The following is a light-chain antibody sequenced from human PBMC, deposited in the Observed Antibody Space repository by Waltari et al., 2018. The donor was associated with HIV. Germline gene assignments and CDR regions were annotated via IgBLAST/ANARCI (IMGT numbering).Light chain of an antibody. CDR3: QSYDSSLSAWV. Sequence: QSVLTQPPSVSGAPGQRVTTSCTGSSSNIGAQYAVHWYQHVPGTAPKVLIYGNSDRPSGVPDRFSGSKSGTSASLVITGLQAEDEANYYCQSYDSSLSAWVFGGGTKLTVL. V-gene: IGLV1-40*01. J-gene: IGLJ3*02. CDR2: GNS. CDR1: SSNIGAQYA.